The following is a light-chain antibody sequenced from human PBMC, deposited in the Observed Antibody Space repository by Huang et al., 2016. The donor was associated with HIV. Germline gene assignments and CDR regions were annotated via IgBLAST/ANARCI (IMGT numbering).Light chain of an antibody. CDR2: GAS. V-gene: IGKV3-15*01. CDR1: QSISSK. J-gene: IGKJ3*01. CDR3: QQYNNWPFA. Sequence: ERVMTQSPVTLSVSPGERATFSCRASQSISSKLAWYQQEPGQAPRLLIYGASTRATGIPARFSGSGYGTEFNLTVSSLQSEDFAVYYCQQYNNWPFAFGPGTRVDIK.